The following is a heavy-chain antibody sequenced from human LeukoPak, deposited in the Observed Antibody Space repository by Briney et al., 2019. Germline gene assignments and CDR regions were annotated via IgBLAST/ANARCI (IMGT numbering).Heavy chain of an antibody. CDR1: GYTFTGYY. V-gene: IGHV1-2*02. J-gene: IGHJ3*02. CDR3: ARDRIMITFGGVFAQDAFDI. D-gene: IGHD3-16*01. Sequence: ASVKVSCKASGYTFTGYYMHWVRQAPGQGLEWMGWINPNSGGTNYAQKFQGRVTMTRDTSISTAYMELSRLRSDDTAVYYCARDRIMITFGGVFAQDAFDIWGQGTMVTVSS. CDR2: INPNSGGT.